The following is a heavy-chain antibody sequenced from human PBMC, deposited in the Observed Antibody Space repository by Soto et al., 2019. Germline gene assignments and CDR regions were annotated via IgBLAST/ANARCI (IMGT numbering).Heavy chain of an antibody. CDR1: GGSLRSFA. D-gene: IGHD1-26*01. V-gene: IGHV1-69*01. CDR2: FTPMFGPA. Sequence: QVQLVQSGAEVKKPGSSVKLSCKASGGSLRSFAINWVRQAPGQGPEWMGAFTPMFGPATYSQKFQGRVTITADESTNTAYMEMSSLTSEDTATYSCARDFGALSWFDIWGQGTLVSVSS. CDR3: ARDFGALSWFDI. J-gene: IGHJ5*02.